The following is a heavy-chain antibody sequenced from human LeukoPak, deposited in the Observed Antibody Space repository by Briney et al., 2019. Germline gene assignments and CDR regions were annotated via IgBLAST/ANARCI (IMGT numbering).Heavy chain of an antibody. V-gene: IGHV3-11*01. Sequence: PGGSLRLSCAASGFTFSGYYMNWIRQAPGKGLEWVSCISSSGDNIYYADSAKGRFSISRDNAKNSLYLQMNSLRAEDTAVYYCARGRVGFGGLSPGDFDYWGQGILVTVSS. J-gene: IGHJ4*02. CDR1: GFTFSGYY. CDR3: ARGRVGFGGLSPGDFDY. CDR2: ISSSGDNI. D-gene: IGHD2-15*01.